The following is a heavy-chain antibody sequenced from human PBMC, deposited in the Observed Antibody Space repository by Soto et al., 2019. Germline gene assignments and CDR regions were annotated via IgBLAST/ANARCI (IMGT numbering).Heavy chain of an antibody. CDR2: ISSSSSTI. CDR1: GFTFSSYS. V-gene: IGHV3-48*01. CDR3: ARDSGYCSGGSCSPSFDY. J-gene: IGHJ4*02. Sequence: GGSLRLSCAASGFTFSSYSMNWVRQAPGKGLEWVSYISSSSSTIYYADSVKGRFTISRDNAKNSLYLQMNSLRAEDTAVYYCARDSGYCSGGSCSPSFDYWGQGTLVTVSS. D-gene: IGHD2-15*01.